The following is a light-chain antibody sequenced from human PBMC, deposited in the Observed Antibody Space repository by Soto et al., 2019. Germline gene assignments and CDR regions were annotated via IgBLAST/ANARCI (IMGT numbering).Light chain of an antibody. CDR1: QSFSSY. V-gene: IGKV1-39*01. J-gene: IGKJ1*01. CDR2: AAS. Sequence: IQMTQSPSSLSASVGDRVTITCRASQSFSSYLNWYQQKPGKAPKLLIYAASSLQSGVPSRFSGSGSGTDFTLTISSLQPEDFASYYCQQRYSTPPTFGQGTKVDIK. CDR3: QQRYSTPPT.